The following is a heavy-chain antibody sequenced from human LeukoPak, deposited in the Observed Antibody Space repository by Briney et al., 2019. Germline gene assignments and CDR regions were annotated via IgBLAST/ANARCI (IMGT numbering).Heavy chain of an antibody. CDR3: ARVGGDSSGYYSSGWYYFDY. D-gene: IGHD3-22*01. V-gene: IGHV4-30-2*01. J-gene: IGHJ4*02. Sequence: KPSQTLSLTCAVSGGSISSGGYSWSWIRQPPGKGLEWIGYIYHSGSTYYNPSLKSRVTISVDTSKNQFSLKLSSVTAADTAVYYCARVGGDSSGYYSSGWYYFDYWGQGTLVTVSS. CDR2: IYHSGST. CDR1: GGSISSGGYS.